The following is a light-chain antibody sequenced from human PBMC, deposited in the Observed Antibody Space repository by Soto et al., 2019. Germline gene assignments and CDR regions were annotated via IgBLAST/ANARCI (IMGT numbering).Light chain of an antibody. CDR3: VQGTHWPRT. Sequence: DAVMTQSPLSLPVTPGQPASISCRSSQSLVYSDGNTYLNWFQQKPGQSRRRLIYKVSIRDSGVPERFGGSGTGTDFTLQIIRGEAEDVGFYYCVQGTHWPRTFGQGTKVAIK. J-gene: IGKJ1*01. CDR1: QSLVYSDGNTY. V-gene: IGKV2-30*01. CDR2: KVS.